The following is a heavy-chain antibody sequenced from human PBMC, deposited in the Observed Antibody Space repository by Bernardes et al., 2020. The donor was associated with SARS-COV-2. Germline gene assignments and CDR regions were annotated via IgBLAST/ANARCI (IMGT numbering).Heavy chain of an antibody. D-gene: IGHD3-10*01. CDR1: GFTFDGYA. V-gene: IGHV3-9*01. Sequence: GGSLRLSCAASGFTFDGYAMYWVRQAPGKGLEWVSSISWNSGSIGYADSVKGRFTISRDNAKNSLYLQMNSLRAEDTAVYYCARELLLWSYGMDVWGQGTTVTVSS. J-gene: IGHJ6*02. CDR3: ARELLLWSYGMDV. CDR2: ISWNSGSI.